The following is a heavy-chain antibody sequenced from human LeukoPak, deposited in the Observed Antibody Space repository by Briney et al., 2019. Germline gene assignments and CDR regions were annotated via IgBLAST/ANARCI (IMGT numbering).Heavy chain of an antibody. CDR3: ARRRMGYCSGGSCYSSGNNWFDP. CDR2: IYHSGST. J-gene: IGHJ5*02. V-gene: IGHV4-30-2*01. Sequence: PSETLSLTCAVSGVSISSGGYSWSWIRQPPGKGLEWIGYIYHSGSTYYNPSLKSRVTISVDRSKNQFSLKLSSVTAADTAVYYCARRRMGYCSGGSCYSSGNNWFDPWGQGTLVTVSS. D-gene: IGHD2-15*01. CDR1: GVSISSGGYS.